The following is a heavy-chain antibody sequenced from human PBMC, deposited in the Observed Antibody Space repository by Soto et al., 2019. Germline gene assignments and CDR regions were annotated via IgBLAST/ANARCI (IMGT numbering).Heavy chain of an antibody. V-gene: IGHV5-51*01. CDR1: GYSFTTYW. CDR3: ARSYLVGSSSWFDP. D-gene: IGHD3-3*02. Sequence: PGESLKISCKVSGYSFTTYWIGWVRQMPGKGLEWMGIIYPGDSDTRYNPSFQGQVTISADKSIGTAYLQWSSLKASDTAMYYCARSYLVGSSSWFDPWGQGTLVTVSS. J-gene: IGHJ5*02. CDR2: IYPGDSDT.